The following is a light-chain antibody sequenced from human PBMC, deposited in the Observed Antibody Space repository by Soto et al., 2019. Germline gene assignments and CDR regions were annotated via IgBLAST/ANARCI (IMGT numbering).Light chain of an antibody. Sequence: DIQMTQSPSSVSASVGDRVTITCRASQGISSWLAWYQQKPGKAPKLLIYAASTLERGVPSRFSGTGSGTEFTLAINSLQPDDFATYYCQQYHRSSITFGQGTRLEIK. V-gene: IGKV1D-16*01. CDR1: QGISSW. J-gene: IGKJ5*01. CDR2: AAS. CDR3: QQYHRSSIT.